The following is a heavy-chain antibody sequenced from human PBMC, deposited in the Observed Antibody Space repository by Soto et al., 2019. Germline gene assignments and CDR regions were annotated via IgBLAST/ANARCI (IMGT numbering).Heavy chain of an antibody. CDR2: INHSGST. CDR1: GGSFSGYY. J-gene: IGHJ6*02. D-gene: IGHD1-26*01. CDR3: ARGGRSGSYFKYYGMDV. Sequence: PSETLSLTCAVYGGSFSGYYWSWIRQPPGKGLEWIGEINHSGSTNYNPSLKSRVTISVDTSKNQFSLKLSSVTAADTAVYYCARGGRSGSYFKYYGMDVWGQGTTVTVSS. V-gene: IGHV4-34*01.